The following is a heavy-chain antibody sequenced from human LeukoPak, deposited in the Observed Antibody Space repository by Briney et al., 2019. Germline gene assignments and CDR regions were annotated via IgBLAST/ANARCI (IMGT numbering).Heavy chain of an antibody. V-gene: IGHV3-23*01. CDR1: GFTFSDYG. J-gene: IGHJ6*03. Sequence: GGSLRLSCAASGFTFSDYGMNWVRQAPGKGLEWVSTISGSGTSTYYADSVKGRFTISRDNSKNTLYLQMNSLRAEDTAVYYCAKVGKAARIIGTTSRYYYYYMDVWGKGTTVTISS. D-gene: IGHD1-20*01. CDR3: AKVGKAARIIGTTSRYYYYYMDV. CDR2: ISGSGTST.